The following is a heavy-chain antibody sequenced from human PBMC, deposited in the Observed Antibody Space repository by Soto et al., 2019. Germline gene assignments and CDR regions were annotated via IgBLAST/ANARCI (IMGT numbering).Heavy chain of an antibody. J-gene: IGHJ4*02. CDR3: ARGEMAAMWNLDY. D-gene: IGHD1-1*01. CDR1: GGTFSTFA. CDR2: IIPMFDTT. Sequence: EASVKVSCKASGGTFSTFAISWVRQAPGQGLEYMGNIIPMFDTTNYAQKFQGRVTITADKSTRTAYMELSSLRSDDTAVYYCARGEMAAMWNLDYWGQGTLVTVSS. V-gene: IGHV1-69*06.